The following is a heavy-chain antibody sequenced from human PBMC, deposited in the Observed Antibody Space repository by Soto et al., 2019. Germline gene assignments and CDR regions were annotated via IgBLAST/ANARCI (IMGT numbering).Heavy chain of an antibody. CDR1: GGSISTVGHY. Sequence: PSETLSLTCSVSGGSISTVGHYWTWIRQPPGKGLEWIGSIYHTGSTYYNPSLKGRVTISVDTSKNHFALKLSSVTAADTAVYYCARHCRVDTAMAIDYWGQGTLVTVSS. J-gene: IGHJ4*02. V-gene: IGHV4-39*01. CDR3: ARHCRVDTAMAIDY. D-gene: IGHD5-18*01. CDR2: IYHTGST.